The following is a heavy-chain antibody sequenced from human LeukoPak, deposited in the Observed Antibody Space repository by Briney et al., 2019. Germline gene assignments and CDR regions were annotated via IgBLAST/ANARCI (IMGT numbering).Heavy chain of an antibody. Sequence: GGSLRLSCAASGFTFSSYSMNWVRQAPGKGLEWVSSISSSSSYIYYADSVKGRFTISRDNAKNSLYLQMNSLRAEDTAVYYCAREDRGLLWFGESIDYWGQGTLVTVSP. D-gene: IGHD3-10*01. J-gene: IGHJ4*02. CDR1: GFTFSSYS. V-gene: IGHV3-21*01. CDR2: ISSSSSYI. CDR3: AREDRGLLWFGESIDY.